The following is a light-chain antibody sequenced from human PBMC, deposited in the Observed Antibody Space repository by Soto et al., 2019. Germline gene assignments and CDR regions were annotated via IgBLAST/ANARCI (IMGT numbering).Light chain of an antibody. CDR1: QGISSA. Sequence: AIQLTQSPSSLSASVGDRVTITCRASQGISSALAWYQQKPGKAPKLLIYDASSLESGVPSRFSGSGSGTDVTLTIISLQPEDFATYYCQQFSSYPSFTFGPGTKVDIK. J-gene: IGKJ3*01. V-gene: IGKV1-13*02. CDR2: DAS. CDR3: QQFSSYPSFT.